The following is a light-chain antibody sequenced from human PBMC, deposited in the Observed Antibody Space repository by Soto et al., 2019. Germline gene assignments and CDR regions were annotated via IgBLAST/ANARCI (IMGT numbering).Light chain of an antibody. V-gene: IGKV3-20*01. CDR2: DAS. CDR3: QQYDTSPT. Sequence: EIVLAQSPGTLSLSPGERATLSCRASQSVSSSYLAWYQQKPGQAPRLLIYDASSRATGIPDRFSGSGSGTDFTLTISRLEPEDFAVYYCQQYDTSPTFGKGTKVEI. CDR1: QSVSSSY. J-gene: IGKJ1*01.